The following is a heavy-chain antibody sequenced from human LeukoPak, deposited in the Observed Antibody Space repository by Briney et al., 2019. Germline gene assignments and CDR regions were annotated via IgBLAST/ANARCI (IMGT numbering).Heavy chain of an antibody. CDR3: ARVSDDEHGGNSGAIYFES. Sequence: SETLSLTCSASGYSIMSTFYWGWIRQSPGKGLEWIANVYHSGSTYSNPSLRSRVTISVDTSKNHFSLKLSSVTAADTAVYYCARVSDDEHGGNSGAIYFESWGQGTVVTVSS. J-gene: IGHJ4*02. V-gene: IGHV4-38-2*02. CDR1: GYSIMSTFY. CDR2: VYHSGST. D-gene: IGHD4-23*01.